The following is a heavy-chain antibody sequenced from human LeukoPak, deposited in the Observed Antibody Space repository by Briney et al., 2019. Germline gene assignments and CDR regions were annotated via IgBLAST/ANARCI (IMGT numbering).Heavy chain of an antibody. CDR2: INPSGGST. V-gene: IGHV1-46*01. CDR3: AREWGGATGPFRKGPDY. D-gene: IGHD1-26*01. CDR1: GYTFPSYF. J-gene: IGHJ4*02. Sequence: ASVKVSCKASGYTFPSYFMHWVRQAPGQGLEWMGIINPSGGSTSYAQKFQGRVTMTRDTSTSTVYMELSSLRSEDTAVYYCAREWGGATGPFRKGPDYWGQGTLVTVSS.